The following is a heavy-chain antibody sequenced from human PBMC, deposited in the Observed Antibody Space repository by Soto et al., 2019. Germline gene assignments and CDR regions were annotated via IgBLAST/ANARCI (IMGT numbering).Heavy chain of an antibody. CDR2: INPSGGST. Sequence: GAPVKVSCKASGYTFTSYYMHWVRQAPGQGLEWMGIINPSGGSTSYAQKFQGRVTMTRDTSTSTVYMELSSLRSEDTAVYYCARGGRDGYNKGWFDPWGQGTLVTVSS. CDR1: GYTFTSYY. D-gene: IGHD5-12*01. J-gene: IGHJ5*02. CDR3: ARGGRDGYNKGWFDP. V-gene: IGHV1-46*01.